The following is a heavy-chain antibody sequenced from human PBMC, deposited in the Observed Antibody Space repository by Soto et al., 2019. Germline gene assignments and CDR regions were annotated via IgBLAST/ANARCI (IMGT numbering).Heavy chain of an antibody. Sequence: QVQLQESGPGLVKPSETLSLTCTVSGGSISSYYWSWIRQPPGKGLEWIGYIYYSGSTNYNPSLKSRVTISVDTSKNQFSLKLSSVTAADTAVYYCATATEYYDFSFDYWGQGTLVTVSS. D-gene: IGHD3-3*01. CDR2: IYYSGST. CDR1: GGSISSYY. V-gene: IGHV4-59*08. J-gene: IGHJ4*02. CDR3: ATATEYYDFSFDY.